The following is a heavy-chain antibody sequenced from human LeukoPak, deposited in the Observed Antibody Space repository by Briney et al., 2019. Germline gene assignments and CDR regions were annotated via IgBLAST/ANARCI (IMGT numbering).Heavy chain of an antibody. V-gene: IGHV1-8*01. CDR1: GYTFTSYD. J-gene: IGHJ4*02. Sequence: GASVKVSCKASGYTFTSYDINWVRQATGQGLEWMGWMNPNSGNTGYAQKFQGRVTMTRNTSISKAYMELSSLRSEDTAVYYCARVTRISGSYGYWGQGTLVTVSS. CDR3: ARVTRISGSYGY. CDR2: MNPNSGNT. D-gene: IGHD1-26*01.